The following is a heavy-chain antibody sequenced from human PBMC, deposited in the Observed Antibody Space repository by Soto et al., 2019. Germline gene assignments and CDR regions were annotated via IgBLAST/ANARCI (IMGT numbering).Heavy chain of an antibody. Sequence: SETLSLTCAVSGGSISSGGYAWAWIRQPPGKGLEWVGYIYQSGSTYYNPSLKSRVTIAADRSKNQFSLNLASVTAADTAVYYCARSYSGGNAYFDYWGQGTVVTVSS. CDR1: GGSISSGGYA. CDR2: IYQSGST. V-gene: IGHV4-30-2*01. J-gene: IGHJ4*02. D-gene: IGHD2-15*01. CDR3: ARSYSGGNAYFDY.